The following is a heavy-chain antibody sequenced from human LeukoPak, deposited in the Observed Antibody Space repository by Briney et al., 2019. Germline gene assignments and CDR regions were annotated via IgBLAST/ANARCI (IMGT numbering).Heavy chain of an antibody. Sequence: EPGGSLRLSCAASGFTFSSYAMSWVRQAPGKGLEWVSAISGSGGSTYYADSVKGRFTISRDNSKNTLYLQMNSLRAEDTAVYYCAKAHDSSGYLFDYWGQGTLVTASS. CDR3: AKAHDSSGYLFDY. CDR2: ISGSGGST. J-gene: IGHJ4*02. V-gene: IGHV3-23*01. CDR1: GFTFSSYA. D-gene: IGHD3-22*01.